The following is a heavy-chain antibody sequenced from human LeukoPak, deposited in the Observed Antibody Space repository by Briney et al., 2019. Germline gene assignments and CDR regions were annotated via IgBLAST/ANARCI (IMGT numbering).Heavy chain of an antibody. CDR3: ARGLDAYKGGNY. CDR2: IHPSGST. V-gene: IGHV4-34*01. D-gene: IGHD5-24*01. CDR1: GGSFSDYY. J-gene: IGHJ4*02. Sequence: PSETLSLTCAVYGGSFSDYYWSWIRLPPGKGLEWIGEIHPSGSTNYNPSLKSRLTISVDTSKNHFSLKLTSVTAADTAVYYCARGLDAYKGGNYWGQGTLVTVSS.